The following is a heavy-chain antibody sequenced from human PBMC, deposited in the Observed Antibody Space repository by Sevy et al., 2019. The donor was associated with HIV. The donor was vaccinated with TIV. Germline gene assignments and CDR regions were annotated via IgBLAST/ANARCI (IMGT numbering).Heavy chain of an antibody. V-gene: IGHV3-21*01. Sequence: GGSQRLSCAASGFTFSSYSMNWVRQAPGKGLEWVSSISGLSNYIYYADSVQGRFTISRDNAKNSLYLQMNSLTDEDTAVYYCGRDETWDAFDIWGQGTMVTVSS. CDR3: GRDETWDAFDI. CDR1: GFTFSSYS. CDR2: ISGLSNYI. J-gene: IGHJ3*02.